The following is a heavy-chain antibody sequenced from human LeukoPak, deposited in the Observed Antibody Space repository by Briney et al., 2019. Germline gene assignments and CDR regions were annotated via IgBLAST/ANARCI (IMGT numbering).Heavy chain of an antibody. Sequence: GGSLRLSCAASGFTFSSYAMHWVRQAPGKGLEYVSAISSNGGSTYYADSVKGRFTISRDNSKNTLYLQMGSLRAEDMAAYYCARGDSSGWYRGASFDYWGQGTLVTVFS. D-gene: IGHD6-19*01. CDR2: ISSNGGST. CDR1: GFTFSSYA. CDR3: ARGDSSGWYRGASFDY. V-gene: IGHV3-64*02. J-gene: IGHJ4*02.